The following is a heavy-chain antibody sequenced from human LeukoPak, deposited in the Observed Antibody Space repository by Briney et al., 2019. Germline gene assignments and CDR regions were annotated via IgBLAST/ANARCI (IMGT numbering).Heavy chain of an antibody. J-gene: IGHJ4*02. Sequence: GGSLRLSCAASGFTFSNYGMHWVRQAPGKGLEWVAVISYGGSNKYYADSVKGRFTISRDNSKNTLYLQMNSLRAEDTAVYYCAKDAGYSGSRQPFDYWGQGTLVTVSS. CDR1: GFTFSNYG. D-gene: IGHD1-26*01. V-gene: IGHV3-30*18. CDR3: AKDAGYSGSRQPFDY. CDR2: ISYGGSNK.